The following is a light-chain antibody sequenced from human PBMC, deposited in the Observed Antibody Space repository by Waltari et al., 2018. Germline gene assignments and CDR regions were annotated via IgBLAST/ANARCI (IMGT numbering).Light chain of an antibody. Sequence: QSALTQPRPVSGSPGQSVTISCTGTSSCVGGYNYVPWYQQHPDKAPKLIIYDINKRPSGVPDRFSGSKSGNTASLTISGLQAEDEADYYCCSYVGSNIYWVFGGGTKLTVL. CDR1: SSCVGGYNY. V-gene: IGLV2-11*01. CDR2: DIN. J-gene: IGLJ3*02. CDR3: CSYVGSNIYWV.